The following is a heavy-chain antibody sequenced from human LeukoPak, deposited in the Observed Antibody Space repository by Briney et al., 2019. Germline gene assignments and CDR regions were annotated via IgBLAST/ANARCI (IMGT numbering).Heavy chain of an antibody. V-gene: IGHV3-21*01. Sequence: GGSLRLSCTASGFTFSSYSMNWVRQAPGKGLEWVSSISTSSSYIYYADSVKGRFTISRDNARNSLYLQMNTLRAEDTAVYSCARGADGVSSNSRGWFDPWGQGTLITVSS. CDR2: ISTSSSYI. CDR3: ARGADGVSSNSRGWFDP. D-gene: IGHD2-15*01. CDR1: GFTFSSYS. J-gene: IGHJ5*02.